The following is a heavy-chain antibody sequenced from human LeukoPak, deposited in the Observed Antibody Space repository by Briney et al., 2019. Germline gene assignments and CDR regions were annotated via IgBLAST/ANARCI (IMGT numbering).Heavy chain of an antibody. CDR2: ISYIGST. Sequence: PSETLSLTCTVSGGSISSHYWSWIRQPPGKGLEWIGYISYIGSTNYNPSLKSRVTISVDTSKNQFSLKLSSVTAADTAVYYCARLFPSYDYVWGSYRINAFDIWGQGTMVTVSS. J-gene: IGHJ3*02. V-gene: IGHV4-59*08. D-gene: IGHD3-16*02. CDR3: ARLFPSYDYVWGSYRINAFDI. CDR1: GGSISSHY.